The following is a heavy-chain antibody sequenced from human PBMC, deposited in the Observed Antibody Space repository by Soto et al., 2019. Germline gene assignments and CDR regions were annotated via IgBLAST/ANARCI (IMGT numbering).Heavy chain of an antibody. CDR1: GYSFTSYW. CDR3: ARPREAGKNYYGVDV. V-gene: IGHV5-51*01. Sequence: GESLKISCKGSGYSFTSYWIGWVRQMPWKGLEWMGIIYPGDSDTRYSPSFQGQVTISADKSISTAYLQWSSLKASDTAMYYCARPREAGKNYYGVDVWGKGTTVTVSS. CDR2: IYPGDSDT. J-gene: IGHJ6*04. D-gene: IGHD6-19*01.